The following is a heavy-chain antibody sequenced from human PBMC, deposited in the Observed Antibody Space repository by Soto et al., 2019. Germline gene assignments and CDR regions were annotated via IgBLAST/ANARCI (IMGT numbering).Heavy chain of an antibody. J-gene: IGHJ4*02. CDR2: IWYDGSNK. D-gene: IGHD6-19*01. CDR3: ARGFSSGPDNPYYFDY. CDR1: GFTFSSYG. V-gene: IGHV3-33*01. Sequence: PGGSLRLSCAASGFTFSSYGMHWVRQAPGKGLEWVAVIWYDGSNKYYADSVKGRFTISRDNSKKTLYLQMNSLRAEDTAVYYCARGFSSGPDNPYYFDYWGQGTLVTVSS.